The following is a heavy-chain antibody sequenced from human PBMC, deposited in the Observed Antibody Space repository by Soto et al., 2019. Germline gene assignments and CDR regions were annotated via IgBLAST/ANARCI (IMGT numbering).Heavy chain of an antibody. V-gene: IGHV3-13*05. CDR2: ISAAGDP. CDR3: ARTDRDFYGLDV. J-gene: IGHJ6*02. CDR1: GFTFRNYD. Sequence: EVQLVESGGGLVQPGGSLRLSCEASGFTFRNYDMHWVRQGTGKGLEWVSGISAAGDPDYADSVEGRFTISRENAQNSFFLQMNSLRVGDTAFYYCARTDRDFYGLDVLGQGTTVIVSS.